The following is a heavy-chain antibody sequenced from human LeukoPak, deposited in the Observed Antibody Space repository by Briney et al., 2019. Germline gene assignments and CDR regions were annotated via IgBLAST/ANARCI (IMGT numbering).Heavy chain of an antibody. V-gene: IGHV3-48*02. D-gene: IGHD3-10*01. Sequence: PGGSLRLSCAASGFTFSSYSMHWVRQAPGKGLEWVSYISSSFSTIYYADSVKGRFTISRDNARNSLDLQMNSLRDEDTAFYYCARGAHMIRGVVFYVDYWGQGTLVTVSS. J-gene: IGHJ4*02. CDR1: GFTFSSYS. CDR3: ARGAHMIRGVVFYVDY. CDR2: ISSSFSTI.